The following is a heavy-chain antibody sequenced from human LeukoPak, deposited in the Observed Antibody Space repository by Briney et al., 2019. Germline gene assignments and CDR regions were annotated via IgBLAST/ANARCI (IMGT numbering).Heavy chain of an antibody. D-gene: IGHD2-8*01. CDR2: ISYDGSNK. Sequence: GGSLRLSCAASGFTFSNYAMHWVRQAPGKGLEWVAVISYDGSNKYYADSVKGRFTISRDNSKNTLYLQMNSLRAEDTAVYYCARVMGAFDIWGQGTMVTVSS. V-gene: IGHV3-30*04. J-gene: IGHJ3*02. CDR1: GFTFSNYA. CDR3: ARVMGAFDI.